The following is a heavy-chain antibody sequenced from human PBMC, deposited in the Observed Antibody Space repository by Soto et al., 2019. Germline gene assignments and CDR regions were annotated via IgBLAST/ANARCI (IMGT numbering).Heavy chain of an antibody. V-gene: IGHV3-33*01. Sequence: QVQLVESGGGVVQPGRSLRLSCAASGFTFSSYGMHWVRQAPGTGLEWVAVIWYDGSNKYYADSVKGRFTISRDNSKNTLYLQMNRLRAEDTAVYYCARSGEWLRLGWFDPWGQGTLVTVSS. CDR2: IWYDGSNK. J-gene: IGHJ5*02. CDR1: GFTFSSYG. CDR3: ARSGEWLRLGWFDP. D-gene: IGHD6-19*01.